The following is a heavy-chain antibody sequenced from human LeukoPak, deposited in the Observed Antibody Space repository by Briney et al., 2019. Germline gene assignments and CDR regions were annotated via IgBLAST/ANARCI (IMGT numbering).Heavy chain of an antibody. Sequence: GGSLRLSCAASGFTFSNYVVSWVRQAPGKGLEWVSAISGSGGSTYYADSVKGRFTISRDNSKNTLYLQMNSLRAEDTAVYYCAKDLVTMVRGAGYWGQGTLVTVSS. V-gene: IGHV3-23*01. J-gene: IGHJ4*02. D-gene: IGHD3-10*01. CDR1: GFTFSNYV. CDR3: AKDLVTMVRGAGY. CDR2: ISGSGGST.